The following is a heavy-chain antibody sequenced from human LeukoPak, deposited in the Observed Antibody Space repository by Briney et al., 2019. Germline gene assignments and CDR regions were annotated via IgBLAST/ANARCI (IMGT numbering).Heavy chain of an antibody. V-gene: IGHV4-38-2*02. D-gene: IGHD6-19*01. CDR1: GYSISSGYY. CDR2: IYHSGST. J-gene: IGHJ4*02. CDR3: ARGAGTYSSGWFDY. Sequence: SETLSLTCTVSGYSISSGYYWGWIRQPPGKGLEWIGSIYHSGSTYYNPSLKSRVTISVDTSKNQFSLKLSSVTAADTAVYYCARGAGTYSSGWFDYWGQGTLVTVSS.